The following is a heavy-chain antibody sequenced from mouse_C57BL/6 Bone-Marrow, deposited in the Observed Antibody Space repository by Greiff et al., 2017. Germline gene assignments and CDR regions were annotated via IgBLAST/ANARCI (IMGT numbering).Heavy chain of an antibody. CDR2: IWGVGST. V-gene: IGHV2-6*01. Sequence: QVQLKQSGPGLVAPSPSLSITCTVSGFSLTSYGVDWVRQSPGKGLEWLGVIWGVGSTNYNSALKARLSISKDNSKSQVLLKMNSLQTDDTAMYYCASGLPWFAYWGQGTLVTVSA. D-gene: IGHD2-13*01. CDR3: ASGLPWFAY. CDR1: GFSLTSYG. J-gene: IGHJ3*01.